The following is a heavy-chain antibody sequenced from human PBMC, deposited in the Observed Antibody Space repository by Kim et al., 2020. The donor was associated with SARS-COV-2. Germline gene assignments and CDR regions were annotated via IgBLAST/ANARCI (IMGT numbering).Heavy chain of an antibody. Sequence: VDSAKGRFTISRDNAKNSLYLQMNSLSVEDTAVYYCARDLQWFGETGLGYWGQGTLVTVSS. D-gene: IGHD3-10*01. J-gene: IGHJ4*02. V-gene: IGHV3-7*01. CDR3: ARDLQWFGETGLGY.